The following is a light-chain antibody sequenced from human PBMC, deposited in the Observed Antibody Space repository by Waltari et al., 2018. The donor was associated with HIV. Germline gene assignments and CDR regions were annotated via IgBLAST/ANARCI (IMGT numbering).Light chain of an antibody. Sequence: QSALTQPASVSGSPGQSITISCTGTFRDVGSYNLVSWYQTHPGEAPKIMIYEVTKRPSGVSSRFSGSKSGNTASLTISGLQAEDEADYYCCSYAGSRIHVVFGGGTKLTVL. V-gene: IGLV2-23*02. J-gene: IGLJ2*01. CDR2: EVT. CDR1: FRDVGSYNL. CDR3: CSYAGSRIHVV.